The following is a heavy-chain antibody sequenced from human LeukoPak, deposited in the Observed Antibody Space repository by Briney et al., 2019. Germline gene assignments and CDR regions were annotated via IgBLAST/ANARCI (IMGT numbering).Heavy chain of an antibody. CDR3: ARLRGSSWTRIQRDYYYGMDV. Sequence: SETLSLTCAVYGGSFSGYYWSWVRQPPGKGLEWIGEINHSGSTNYNPSLTSRGTISVDTSKNQFSLTLSSVTAADTAVYYCARLRGSSWTRIQRDYYYGMDVWGKGTPVTVSS. V-gene: IGHV4-34*01. CDR1: GGSFSGYY. J-gene: IGHJ6*04. D-gene: IGHD6-13*01. CDR2: INHSGST.